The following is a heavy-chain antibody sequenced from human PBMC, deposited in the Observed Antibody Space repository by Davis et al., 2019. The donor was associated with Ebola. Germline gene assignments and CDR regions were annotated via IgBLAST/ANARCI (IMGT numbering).Heavy chain of an antibody. CDR3: ATVRITIFGVVIFFDY. CDR2: FDPEDGET. D-gene: IGHD3-3*01. V-gene: IGHV1-24*01. Sequence: ASVKVSCKVSGYTLTELSMHWVRQAPGKGLEWMGGFDPEDGETIYAQKFQGRVTMTEDTSTDTAYMELSSLRSEDTAVYYCATVRITIFGVVIFFDYWGQGTLVTVSS. CDR1: GYTLTELS. J-gene: IGHJ4*02.